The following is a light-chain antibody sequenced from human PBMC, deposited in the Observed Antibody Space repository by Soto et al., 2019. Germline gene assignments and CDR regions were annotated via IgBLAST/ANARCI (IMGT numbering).Light chain of an antibody. Sequence: QSALTQPASVSGCPGQSITISCTGTSSDIGGYNYVSWYQQHPGKAPKLMIYEVSNRPSGVSDRFSGSKSGNTASLTISGLQAEDEADYYCSSFTTITTLEVFGGGTKLTVL. CDR2: EVS. J-gene: IGLJ3*02. V-gene: IGLV2-14*01. CDR3: SSFTTITTLEV. CDR1: SSDIGGYNY.